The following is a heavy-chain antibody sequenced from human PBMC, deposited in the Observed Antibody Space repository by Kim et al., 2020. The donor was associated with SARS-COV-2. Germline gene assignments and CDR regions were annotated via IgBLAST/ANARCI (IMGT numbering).Heavy chain of an antibody. J-gene: IGHJ6*02. CDR2: INHSGST. CDR3: ARGFTRYYYGSGSRTRPTSSDYYYGMDV. Sequence: SETLSLTCAVYGGSFSGYYWSWIRQPPGKGLEWIGEINHSGSTNYNPSLKSRVTISVDTSKNQFSLKLSSVTAADTAVYYCARGFTRYYYGSGSRTRPTSSDYYYGMDVWGQGTTVTVSS. D-gene: IGHD3-10*01. V-gene: IGHV4-34*01. CDR1: GGSFSGYY.